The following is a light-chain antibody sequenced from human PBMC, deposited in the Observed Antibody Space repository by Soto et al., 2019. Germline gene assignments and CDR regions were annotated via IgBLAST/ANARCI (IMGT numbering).Light chain of an antibody. V-gene: IGKV1-5*03. CDR2: KAS. CDR1: QSISSW. J-gene: IGKJ1*01. CDR3: QQYPGT. Sequence: DIQMTQSPSTLSASVGDRVTSTCRASQSISSWLAWYQQKPGKAPKLQIYKASSLESGVPSRFSGSGSGTEFTLTSSRLQPDDFATYYCQQYPGTFGQGTKVEIK.